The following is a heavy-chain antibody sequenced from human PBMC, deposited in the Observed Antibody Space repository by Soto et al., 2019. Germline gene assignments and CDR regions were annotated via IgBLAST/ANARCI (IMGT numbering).Heavy chain of an antibody. J-gene: IGHJ4*02. CDR3: AKVHYDILTGYYSNFDY. Sequence: LRLSCAASGFTFSSYAMSWVRQAPGKGLEWVSAISGSGGSTYYADSVKGRFTISRDNSKNTLYLQMNSLRAEDTAVYYCAKVHYDILTGYYSNFDYWGQGTLVTVSS. CDR1: GFTFSSYA. D-gene: IGHD3-9*01. CDR2: ISGSGGST. V-gene: IGHV3-23*01.